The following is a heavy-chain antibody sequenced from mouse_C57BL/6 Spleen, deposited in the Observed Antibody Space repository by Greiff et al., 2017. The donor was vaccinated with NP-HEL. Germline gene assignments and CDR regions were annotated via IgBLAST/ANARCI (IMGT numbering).Heavy chain of an antibody. CDR2: INPSSGYT. J-gene: IGHJ1*03. D-gene: IGHD1-1*01. Sequence: QVQLQQSGAELAKPGASVKLSCKASGYTFTSYWMHWVKQRPGQGLEWIGYINPSSGYTKYNQKFKDKATLTADKSSSTAYMQLSSLTYEDSAVYYCARDYYGSSQYFDVWGTGTTVTVSS. V-gene: IGHV1-7*01. CDR1: GYTFTSYW. CDR3: ARDYYGSSQYFDV.